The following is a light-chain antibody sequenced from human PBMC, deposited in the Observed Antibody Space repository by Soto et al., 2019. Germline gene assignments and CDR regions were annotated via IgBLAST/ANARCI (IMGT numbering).Light chain of an antibody. J-gene: IGLJ3*02. V-gene: IGLV1-47*01. CDR1: SSNIGRNY. CDR3: ATWDDSLSGGV. CDR2: RSN. Sequence: QSVLTQPPSASGTPGQRVTISCSGSSSNIGRNYVYWYQQFPGTAPKLLIYRSNQRPSGVPDRFSGSESGTSASLAISGLRSEDEADYYCATWDDSLSGGVFGGGTKLTVL.